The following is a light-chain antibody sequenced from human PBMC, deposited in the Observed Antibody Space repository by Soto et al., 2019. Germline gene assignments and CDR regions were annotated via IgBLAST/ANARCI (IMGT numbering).Light chain of an antibody. CDR1: QSVSSR. V-gene: IGKV3-15*01. Sequence: EIVMTQSPATLSVSPGERATLSCRASQSVSSRLAWYQQKPGQAPRLLIYGASTRATGIPVRFSGSGSGTEFTLTISSLQSEDFAVYYCQPYDNWPPFTFGPGTKVYIK. J-gene: IGKJ3*01. CDR2: GAS. CDR3: QPYDNWPPFT.